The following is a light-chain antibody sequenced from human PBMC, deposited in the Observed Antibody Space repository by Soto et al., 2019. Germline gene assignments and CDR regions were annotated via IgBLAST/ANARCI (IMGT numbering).Light chain of an antibody. V-gene: IGKV1-12*01. J-gene: IGKJ5*01. CDR1: QGIRSW. CDR2: AAS. Sequence: DIQMTQSPSSVSASVGDRVTITCRASQGIRSWLAWYQQKPGTAPKLLIYAASTLQSGVPSRFSGSGSVTDFSLTISSLQPNDFATYYCQQANSFPITFGQGTLLEIK. CDR3: QQANSFPIT.